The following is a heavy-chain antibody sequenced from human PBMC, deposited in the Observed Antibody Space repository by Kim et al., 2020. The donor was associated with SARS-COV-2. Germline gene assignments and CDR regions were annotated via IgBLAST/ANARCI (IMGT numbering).Heavy chain of an antibody. CDR2: INPNSGGT. V-gene: IGHV1-2*06. D-gene: IGHD5-18*01. CDR3: ARVLRNSYGTFDY. CDR1: GYTFTGYY. J-gene: IGHJ4*02. Sequence: ASVKVSCKASGYTFTGYYMHWVRQAPGQGLEWMGRINPNSGGTNYAQKFQGRVTMTRDTSISTAYMELSRLRSDDTAVYYCARVLRNSYGTFDYWGQGTLVTVSS.